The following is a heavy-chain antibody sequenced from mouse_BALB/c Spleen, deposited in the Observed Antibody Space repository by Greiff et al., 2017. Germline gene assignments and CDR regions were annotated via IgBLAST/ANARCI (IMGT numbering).Heavy chain of an antibody. Sequence: EVKLEESGGGLVQPGGSMKLSCVASGFTFSNYWMNWVRQSPEKGLEWVAEIRLKSNNYATHYAESVKGRFTISRDDSKSSVYLQMSNLRAEDTGIYYCTRDGNYYYAMDYWGQGTSVTVSS. CDR3: TRDGNYYYAMDY. CDR2: IRLKSNNYAT. V-gene: IGHV6-6*02. D-gene: IGHD2-1*01. CDR1: GFTFSNYW. J-gene: IGHJ4*01.